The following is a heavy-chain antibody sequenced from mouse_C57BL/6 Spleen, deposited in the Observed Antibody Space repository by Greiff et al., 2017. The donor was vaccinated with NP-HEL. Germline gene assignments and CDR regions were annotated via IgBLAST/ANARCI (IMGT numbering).Heavy chain of an antibody. CDR3: SMGIYGCYYSFAY. D-gene: IGHD2-3*01. CDR2: FHPYNDDT. CDR1: GYTFTTYP. V-gene: IGHV1-47*01. Sequence: QVQLQQSGAELVKPGASVKMSCKASGYTFTTYPIEWMKQNHGKSLEWIGNFHPYNDDTKYNEKFKGKATLTVDKSSSTVYLELSRFTSDYAAVYYCSMGIYGCYYSFAYWGQGTLVTVSA. J-gene: IGHJ3*01.